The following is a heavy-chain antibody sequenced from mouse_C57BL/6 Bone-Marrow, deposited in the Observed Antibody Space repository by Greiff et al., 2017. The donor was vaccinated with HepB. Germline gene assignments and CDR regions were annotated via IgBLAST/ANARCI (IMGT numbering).Heavy chain of an antibody. CDR1: GYTFTDHT. CDR3: ARDWVVATNYYAMDY. J-gene: IGHJ4*01. D-gene: IGHD1-1*01. CDR2: IYPRDGST. V-gene: IGHV1-78*01. Sequence: QVQLQQSDAELVKPGASVKISCKVSGYTFTDHTIHWMKQRPEQGLEWIGYIYPRDGSTKYNEKFKGKATLTADKSSSTAYMQLNSLTSEDSAVYFCARDWVVATNYYAMDYWGQGTSVTVSS.